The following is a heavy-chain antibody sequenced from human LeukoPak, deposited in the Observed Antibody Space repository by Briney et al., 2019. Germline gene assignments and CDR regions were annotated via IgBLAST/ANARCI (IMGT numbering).Heavy chain of an antibody. CDR2: IYSSGST. V-gene: IGHV3-53*01. J-gene: IGHJ4*02. CDR3: ARNSRDGFNYSDY. D-gene: IGHD5-24*01. Sequence: GGSLRLSCAASGFTVSSNYMSWVRQAPGKGLEWVSVIYSSGSTYYADSVKGRFTISRDNSKNTLYLQMNSLRAEDTAVYYCARNSRDGFNYSDYWGQGTLVTVSS. CDR1: GFTVSSNY.